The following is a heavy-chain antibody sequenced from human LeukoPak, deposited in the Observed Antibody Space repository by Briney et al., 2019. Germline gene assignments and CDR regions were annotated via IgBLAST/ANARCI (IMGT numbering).Heavy chain of an antibody. Sequence: SETLSITCTVSGGSISSSSYYWGWIRQPPGKGLEWIGSIYYSGSTYYNPSLKSRVAISVDTSKNQFSLKLSSVTAADTAVYYCASVLSSSSWYFDYWGQGTQVTVSS. CDR2: IYYSGST. D-gene: IGHD6-13*01. CDR3: ASVLSSSSWYFDY. J-gene: IGHJ4*02. CDR1: GGSISSSSYY. V-gene: IGHV4-39*07.